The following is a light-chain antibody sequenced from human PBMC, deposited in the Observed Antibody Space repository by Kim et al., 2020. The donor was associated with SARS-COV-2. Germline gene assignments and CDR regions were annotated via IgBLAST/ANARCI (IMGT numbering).Light chain of an antibody. Sequence: VKLTCALSSGHSSYAIAWHQQQPEKGTRYLMKLNSDGSHSKGDGIPDRFSGSSSGAERYLTISSLQSEDEADYYCQTWGTGIHVVFGGGTQLTVL. CDR1: SGHSSYA. J-gene: IGLJ2*01. CDR3: QTWGTGIHVV. V-gene: IGLV4-69*01. CDR2: LNSDGSH.